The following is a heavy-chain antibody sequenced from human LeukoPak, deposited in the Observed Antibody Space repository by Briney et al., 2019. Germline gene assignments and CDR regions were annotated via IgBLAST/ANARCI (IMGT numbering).Heavy chain of an antibody. J-gene: IGHJ3*02. V-gene: IGHV1-2*02. CDR3: ARGYGDHAAVAAFDI. Sequence: ASVKVACKASGYTFTGHYMHWVRQAPGQGLEWMGWINPNSGGTNYAQKFQGRLTMTRHTSIRTAYMELSRLRSDDTAVYYCARGYGDHAAVAAFDIWGQGTMVTVSS. CDR1: GYTFTGHY. CDR2: INPNSGGT. D-gene: IGHD4-17*01.